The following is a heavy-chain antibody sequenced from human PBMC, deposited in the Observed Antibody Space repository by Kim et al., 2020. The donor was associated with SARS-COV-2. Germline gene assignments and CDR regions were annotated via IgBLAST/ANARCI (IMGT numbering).Heavy chain of an antibody. CDR2: IRGSGRNT. CDR3: AKDGYSGYDYYYSGMDV. V-gene: IGHV3-23*01. J-gene: IGHJ6*02. CDR1: GFAFSTYA. Sequence: GGSLRLSCAASGFAFSTYAMSWVRQAPGRGLEWVSTIRGSGRNTYYVDSVKGRFTISRDNSKTTLYLQMNSLRAEDTAMYYCAKDGYSGYDYYYSGMDVWGQGTTVTVS. D-gene: IGHD5-12*01.